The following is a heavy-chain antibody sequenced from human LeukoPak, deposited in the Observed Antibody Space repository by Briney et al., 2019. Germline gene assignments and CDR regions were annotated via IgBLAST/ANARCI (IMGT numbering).Heavy chain of an antibody. D-gene: IGHD6-13*01. Sequence: GGSLRLSCAASGFTYSSYGMHWVRQAPGKGLEWVAVISYDGSNKYYADSVKGRFTISRDNSKNTLYLQMNSLRAEDTAVYYCAKDMEPIAAAPVFDWGQGTLVTVSS. CDR2: ISYDGSNK. V-gene: IGHV3-30*18. J-gene: IGHJ4*02. CDR3: AKDMEPIAAAPVFD. CDR1: GFTYSSYG.